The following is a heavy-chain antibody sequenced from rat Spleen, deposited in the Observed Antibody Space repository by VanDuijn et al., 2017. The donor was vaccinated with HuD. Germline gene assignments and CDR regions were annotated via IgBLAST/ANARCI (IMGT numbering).Heavy chain of an antibody. CDR1: GFTFSSFA. V-gene: IGHV5-25*01. J-gene: IGHJ2*01. CDR2: ITSGGSNT. CDR3: AKDGGYNFLFDY. D-gene: IGHD1-5*01. Sequence: EVQLVESGGGLVQPGRSLKLSCAASGFTFSSFAMAWVRQAPKKGLEWVATITSGGSNTYYPDSVKGRFTISRDNAKSTLYLQMDSLRSEDTATYYCAKDGGYNFLFDYWGQGVMVTVSS.